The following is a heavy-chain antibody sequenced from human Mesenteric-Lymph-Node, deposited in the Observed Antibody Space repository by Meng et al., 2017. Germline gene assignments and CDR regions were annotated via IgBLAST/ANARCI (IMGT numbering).Heavy chain of an antibody. CDR2: IYYSGST. CDR1: GGSVSSGSYY. Sequence: SETLSLTCTVSGGSVSSGSYYWSWIRQPPGKGLEWIGYIYYSGSTNYNPSLKSRVTISVDTSKNQFSLKLSSVTAADTAVYYCARGPHPTGEDNWFDPWGQGTLVTVSS. V-gene: IGHV4-61*01. J-gene: IGHJ5*02. D-gene: IGHD7-27*01. CDR3: ARGPHPTGEDNWFDP.